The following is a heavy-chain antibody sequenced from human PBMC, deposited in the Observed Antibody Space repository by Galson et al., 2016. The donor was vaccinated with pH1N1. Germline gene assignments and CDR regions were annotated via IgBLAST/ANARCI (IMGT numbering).Heavy chain of an antibody. D-gene: IGHD4-11*01. CDR1: GFTFSSYA. J-gene: IGHJ4*02. CDR3: AKSSTVTTYRDY. V-gene: IGHV3-23*01. CDR2: ITGNGGTT. Sequence: SLRLSCAASGFTFSSYAMSWVRQAPGKGLEWVSTITGNGGTTSYADSVKGRFTISRDNSKNTLYLQMNSLRAEDTAVYYCAKSSTVTTYRDYWGQGTLVTVSS.